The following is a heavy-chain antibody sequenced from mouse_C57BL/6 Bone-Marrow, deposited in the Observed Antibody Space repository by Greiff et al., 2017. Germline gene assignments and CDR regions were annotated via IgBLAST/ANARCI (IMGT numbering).Heavy chain of an antibody. CDR1: GYTFTSYW. CDR2: IYPGSGST. V-gene: IGHV1-55*01. J-gene: IGHJ4*01. Sequence: QVQLQQPGAELVKPGASVKMSCKASGYTFTSYWITWVKQRPGQGLEWIGDIYPGSGSTNYNEKFKSKATLTVDTSSSTAYMQLSSLTSEDSAVYYCAGNDGYYVWGMDYWGQGTSVTVSS. D-gene: IGHD2-3*01. CDR3: AGNDGYYVWGMDY.